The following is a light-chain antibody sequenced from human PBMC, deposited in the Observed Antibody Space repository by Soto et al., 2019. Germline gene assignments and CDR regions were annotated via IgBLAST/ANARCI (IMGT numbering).Light chain of an antibody. J-gene: IGKJ1*01. CDR3: QQSYSTPWT. Sequence: DIQMTQSPSTLSSSVGDRVTLTWRASQSISSWLAWYKQKPGKAPKLLSYAASSLQSGVPSRFSGSGSGTDFTLTISSLKPEDFATYYCQQSYSTPWTLGQGTKVEI. V-gene: IGKV1-39*01. CDR1: QSISSW. CDR2: AAS.